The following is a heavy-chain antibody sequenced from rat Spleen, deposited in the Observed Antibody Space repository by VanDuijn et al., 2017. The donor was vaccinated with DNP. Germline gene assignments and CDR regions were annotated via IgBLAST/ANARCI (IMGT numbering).Heavy chain of an antibody. Sequence: EVQLVESGGGLVQPGRSLKLSCAASGFTFSNYGMAWVRQAPKKGLEWVATISTNGGSTYYRDSVKGRFTISRDNAKSILYLQMDSLRSEDTATFYCTTDFERGYWGQGVMVTVSS. CDR2: ISTNGGST. J-gene: IGHJ2*01. D-gene: IGHD1-11*01. CDR3: TTDFERGY. V-gene: IGHV5-27*01. CDR1: GFTFSNYG.